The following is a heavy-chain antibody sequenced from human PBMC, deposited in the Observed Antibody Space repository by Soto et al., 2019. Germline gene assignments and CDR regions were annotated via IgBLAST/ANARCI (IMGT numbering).Heavy chain of an antibody. D-gene: IGHD2-21*01. CDR1: GGSLSSGGYS. CDR3: ASRVSHYSRLEPFET. Sequence: SETLSLTCTVSGGSLSSGGYSWNWIRQHPGKGLEWIGNIYYSGSTYYNPSLKSPLTISVDTSRNQFSLKLTSVTAADTAVYYCASRVSHYSRLEPFETLGHRTLVT. CDR2: IYYSGST. V-gene: IGHV4-31*02. J-gene: IGHJ3*02.